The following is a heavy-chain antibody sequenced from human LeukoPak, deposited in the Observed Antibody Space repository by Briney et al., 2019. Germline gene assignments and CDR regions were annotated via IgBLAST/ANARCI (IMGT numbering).Heavy chain of an antibody. CDR1: GGSVSSYY. Sequence: SETLSLTCTVFGGSVSSYYWSWIRQPPGKGLEWIGYIYYSGSTNYNPSLKSRVTISVDTSKNQFSLKLSSVTAADTAVYYCARRRYFDPWGQGTLVTVSS. CDR2: IYYSGST. CDR3: ARRRYFDP. V-gene: IGHV4-59*08. D-gene: IGHD1-1*01. J-gene: IGHJ5*02.